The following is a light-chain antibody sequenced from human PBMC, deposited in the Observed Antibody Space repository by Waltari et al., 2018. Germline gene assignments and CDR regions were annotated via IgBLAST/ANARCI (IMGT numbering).Light chain of an antibody. CDR3: HQRSNWPIT. Sequence: EIVMTQSPATLSVSPGERATLSCRASQSVTSILAWYQQKPGQAPRLLIYGTSTRATGIPDRFSGSGSGAEFTLTISSLESEDFAVYYCHQRSNWPITFGQGTRLEIK. CDR2: GTS. CDR1: QSVTSI. J-gene: IGKJ5*01. V-gene: IGKV3-15*01.